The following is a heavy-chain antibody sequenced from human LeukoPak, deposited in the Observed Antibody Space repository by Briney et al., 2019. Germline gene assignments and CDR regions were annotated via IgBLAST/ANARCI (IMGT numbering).Heavy chain of an antibody. J-gene: IGHJ4*02. CDR2: INPNSGGT. V-gene: IGHV1-2*02. Sequence: ASVKVSCKASGYTFTGYYMHWVRQAPGQGLEWMGWINPNSGGTNYAQKFQGRVTMTRDTSISTAYMELSRLRAEDTAVYYCARDKIVGATHFDYWGQGTLVTVSS. CDR1: GYTFTGYY. CDR3: ARDKIVGATHFDY. D-gene: IGHD1-26*01.